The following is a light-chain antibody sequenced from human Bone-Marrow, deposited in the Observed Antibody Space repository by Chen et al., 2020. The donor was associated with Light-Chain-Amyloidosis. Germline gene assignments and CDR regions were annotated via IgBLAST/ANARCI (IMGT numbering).Light chain of an antibody. CDR3: QSADSSGTYEVI. CDR2: RDT. V-gene: IGLV3-25*03. J-gene: IGLJ2*01. CDR1: DLPRKY. Sequence: SYELTQPPSVSVPPGQTARIPCSGDDLPRKYAYWYQQKPGQAPVLVIHRDTERPSGISERFSGSSSGTTATLTISGVQAEDEADYHCQSADSSGTYEVIFGGGTKLTVL.